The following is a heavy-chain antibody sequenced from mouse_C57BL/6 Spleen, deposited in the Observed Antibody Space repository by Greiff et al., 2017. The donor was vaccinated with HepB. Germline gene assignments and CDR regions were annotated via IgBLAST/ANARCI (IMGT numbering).Heavy chain of an antibody. Sequence: DVMLVESGGGLVKPGGSLKLSCAASGFTFSSYAMSWVRQTPEKRLEWVATISDGGSYTYYPDNVKGRFTISRDNAKNNLYLQMSHLKSEDTAMYYCARDRYYDYDWYFDVWGTGTTVTVSS. CDR2: ISDGGSYT. J-gene: IGHJ1*03. D-gene: IGHD2-4*01. V-gene: IGHV5-4*01. CDR1: GFTFSSYA. CDR3: ARDRYYDYDWYFDV.